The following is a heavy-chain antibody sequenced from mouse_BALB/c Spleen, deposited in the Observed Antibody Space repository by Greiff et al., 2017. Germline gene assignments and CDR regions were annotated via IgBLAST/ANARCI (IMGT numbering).Heavy chain of an antibody. D-gene: IGHD1-1*01. CDR1: GFTFSDYY. J-gene: IGHJ3*01. CDR3: AREGTTVEGTPFAY. Sequence: EVKLVESGGGLVKPGGSLKLSCAASGFTFSDYYMYWVRQTPEKRLEWVATISDGGSYTYYPDSVKGRFTISRDNAKNNLYLQMSSLKSEDTAMYYCAREGTTVEGTPFAYWGQGTLVTVSA. V-gene: IGHV5-4*02. CDR2: ISDGGSYT.